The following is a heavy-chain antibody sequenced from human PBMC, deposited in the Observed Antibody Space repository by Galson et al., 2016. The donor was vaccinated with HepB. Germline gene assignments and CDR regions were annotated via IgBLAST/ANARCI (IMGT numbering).Heavy chain of an antibody. J-gene: IGHJ5*02. CDR2: ISYDGSEK. CDR3: AKVAWDYQLLALQRAWFET. Sequence: SLRLSCAASGFTFSRNGMHWVRQAPGKGLEWVAVISYDGSEKYYADSVKGRFTISRDNSKNTLYLQMNSLRTEDTAVYYCAKVAWDYQLLALQRAWFETWGQGTQVTVSS. V-gene: IGHV3-30*18. D-gene: IGHD2-2*01. CDR1: GFTFSRNG.